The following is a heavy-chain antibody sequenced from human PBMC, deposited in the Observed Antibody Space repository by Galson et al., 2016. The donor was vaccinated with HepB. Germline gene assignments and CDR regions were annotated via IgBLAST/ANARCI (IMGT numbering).Heavy chain of an antibody. J-gene: IGHJ4*02. D-gene: IGHD3-22*01. CDR3: ARAGDLSSGYYLLFDY. V-gene: IGHV1-18*01. Sequence: SVKVSCKASDDSFSRYSVSWVRQAPGQGLEWMGWISAYNGDTNYAQKLQGRVTLTTDKSTRTAYMELRSLISDDTAVYFCARAGDLSSGYYLLFDYWGQGTLVTVSS. CDR1: DDSFSRYS. CDR2: ISAYNGDT.